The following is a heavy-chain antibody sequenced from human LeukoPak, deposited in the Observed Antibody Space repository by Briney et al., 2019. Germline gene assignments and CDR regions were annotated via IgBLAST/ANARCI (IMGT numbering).Heavy chain of an antibody. D-gene: IGHD2-2*01. Sequence: SVKVSCKASGGTFSSYAISWVRQAPGQGLEWMGGIIPIFGTANYAQKFQGRVTMTRDTSISTAYMELSRLRSDDTAVYYCARVSRSSSTPRFYMDVWGKGTTVTVSS. J-gene: IGHJ6*03. V-gene: IGHV1-69*05. CDR2: IIPIFGTA. CDR1: GGTFSSYA. CDR3: ARVSRSSSTPRFYMDV.